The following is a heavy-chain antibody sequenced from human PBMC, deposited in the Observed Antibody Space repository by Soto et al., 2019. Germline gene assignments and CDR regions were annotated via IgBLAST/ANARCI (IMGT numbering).Heavy chain of an antibody. CDR1: GFTFTTYS. CDR2: IIGTT. CDR3: ARDDSFAFDI. D-gene: IGHD2-21*01. Sequence: GGSLRLSCAASGFTFTTYSIIWVRLAPGKGLEWVSYIIGTTHYADSVKGRFTIFRDNARSSLYLQMNSLRSDDMAVYYCARDDSFAFDIWGQGTMVTVSS. J-gene: IGHJ3*02. V-gene: IGHV3-48*01.